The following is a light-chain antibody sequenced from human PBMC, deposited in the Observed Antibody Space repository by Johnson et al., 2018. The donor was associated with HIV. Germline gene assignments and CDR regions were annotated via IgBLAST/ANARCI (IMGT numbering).Light chain of an antibody. CDR3: GTWDSSLRVGF. J-gene: IGLJ1*01. V-gene: IGLV1-51*01. CDR1: TSNIGNND. Sequence: QSVLTQPPSVSAAPGQKVTFSCSGSTSNIGNNDVSWYRHLPGTAPKLLIYDNYKRPSGIPDRFSGSKSGTSATLGITGLQTGDEAGYYCGTWDSSLRVGFFGTGTKVTVL. CDR2: DNY.